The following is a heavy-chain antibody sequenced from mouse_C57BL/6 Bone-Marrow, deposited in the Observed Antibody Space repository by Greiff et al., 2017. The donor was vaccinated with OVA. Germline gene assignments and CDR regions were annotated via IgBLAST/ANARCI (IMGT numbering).Heavy chain of an antibody. CDR3: ARGGCGSSYNFDY. Sequence: VQLQQPGAELVRPGSSVKLSCKASGYTFTSYWMHWVKQRPIQGLEWIGNIDPSDSETHSNQKFKDKATLTVDKSSSTAYMQLSSLTSEDSAVYYCARGGCGSSYNFDYWGQGTTLTVSS. D-gene: IGHD1-1*01. J-gene: IGHJ2*01. V-gene: IGHV1-52*01. CDR1: GYTFTSYW. CDR2: IDPSDSET.